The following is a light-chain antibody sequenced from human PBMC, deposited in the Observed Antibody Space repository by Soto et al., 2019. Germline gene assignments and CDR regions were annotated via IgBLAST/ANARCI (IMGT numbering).Light chain of an antibody. CDR3: QYYNDYCWT. Sequence: DIQLTQSPSTLSASVGDRVTITCRASQTISSCLAWYQQKPGKAPNLLIYETSNLESVVPSRFSGSGSGTEFTLTISSLQPDDFATYYCQYYNDYCWTFGQGTKVEIK. CDR2: ETS. J-gene: IGKJ1*01. CDR1: QTISSC. V-gene: IGKV1-5*03.